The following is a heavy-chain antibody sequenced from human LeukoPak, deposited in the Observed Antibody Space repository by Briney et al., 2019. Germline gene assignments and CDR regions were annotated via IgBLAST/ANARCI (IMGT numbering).Heavy chain of an antibody. Sequence: ASVKVSCKASGYTFTSYYMNWVRQAPGQGLEWMGIINPNGGSTSYAQKFQGRVTMARATSTSTVYMELSSLRSEDTAVYYCARAPKEDWFDPWGQGTLVTVSS. CDR3: ARAPKEDWFDP. CDR2: INPNGGST. J-gene: IGHJ5*02. V-gene: IGHV1-46*01. CDR1: GYTFTSYY.